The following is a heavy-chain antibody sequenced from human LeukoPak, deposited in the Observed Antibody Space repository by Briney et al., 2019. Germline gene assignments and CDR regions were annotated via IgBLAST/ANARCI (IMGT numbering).Heavy chain of an antibody. CDR3: ARGRGSFYADYYYMDV. Sequence: GGSLRLSCAASGFTFSNYGMHWVRQAPGKGLEWVAFIRYDGSNKYYADSVKGRFTISRDNSKNTLYLQMNSLRAEDTAVYYCARGRGSFYADYYYMDVWGKGTTVTISS. J-gene: IGHJ6*03. CDR2: IRYDGSNK. D-gene: IGHD1-26*01. V-gene: IGHV3-30*02. CDR1: GFTFSNYG.